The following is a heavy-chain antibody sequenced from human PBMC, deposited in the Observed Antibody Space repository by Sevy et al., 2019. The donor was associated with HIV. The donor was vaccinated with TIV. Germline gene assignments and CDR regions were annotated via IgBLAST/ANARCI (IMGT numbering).Heavy chain of an antibody. CDR2: ISNSPSYI. CDR1: GFTFSSYE. D-gene: IGHD1-26*01. Sequence: GGSLRLSCAASGFTFSSYEMNWVRQAPGKGLEWVSSISNSPSYIYYADSVKGRFTISRDNAKNALYLQMNSLRAEDTAVYYCARVIVGATYFDYWGQRTLVTVSS. CDR3: ARVIVGATYFDY. V-gene: IGHV3-21*01. J-gene: IGHJ4*02.